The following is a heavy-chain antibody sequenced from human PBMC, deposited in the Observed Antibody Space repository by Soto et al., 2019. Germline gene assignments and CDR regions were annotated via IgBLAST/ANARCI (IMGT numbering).Heavy chain of an antibody. D-gene: IGHD3-3*01. CDR1: GYTFTSYG. Sequence: ASVKVSCKASGYTFTSYGISQVRQAPGPGLEWMGWISAYNGNKTYAQKLQGRVTMTTDPSTSTAYMELRSLRSDDTAVYYCARVSMIFGGVTDFAYWVQGTLVTVSS. CDR3: ARVSMIFGGVTDFAY. J-gene: IGHJ4*02. V-gene: IGHV1-18*01. CDR2: ISAYNGNK.